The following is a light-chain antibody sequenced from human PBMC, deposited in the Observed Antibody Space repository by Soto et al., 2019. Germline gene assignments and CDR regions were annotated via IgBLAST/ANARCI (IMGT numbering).Light chain of an antibody. CDR1: QSVSSTY. CDR3: QQYRTSPPTWT. J-gene: IGKJ1*01. Sequence: ELVLTQSPGTLSLSPGERATLSCRASQSVSSTYLAWYQQRPGQAPRLLIYSSSSRASGIPDRFSGSGSGTDFTLTISRLETEDFAVYFCQQYRTSPPTWTFGQGTKVDIK. CDR2: SSS. V-gene: IGKV3-20*01.